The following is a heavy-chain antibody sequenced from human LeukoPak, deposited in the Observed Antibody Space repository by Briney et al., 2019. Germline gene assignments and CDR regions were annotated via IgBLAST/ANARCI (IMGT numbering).Heavy chain of an antibody. CDR3: PRERLLWFGVNDAFDI. D-gene: IGHD3-10*01. J-gene: IGHJ3*02. CDR1: GYTFTGYY. CDR2: INPNSGGT. Sequence: EASVKVSCKASGYTFTGYYMHWVRQAPGQGLEWMGWINPNSGGTNYAQKFQGRVTMTRDTSISTAYMELSRLRSDDTAVYYCPRERLLWFGVNDAFDIWGQGTMVTVSS. V-gene: IGHV1-2*02.